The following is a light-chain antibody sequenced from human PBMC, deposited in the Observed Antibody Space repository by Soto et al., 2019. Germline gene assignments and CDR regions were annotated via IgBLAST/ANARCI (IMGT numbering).Light chain of an antibody. J-gene: IGKJ4*01. CDR1: QTISTR. Sequence: DIQMTHSPSTLSASIGDRVTITCRASQTISTRLAWYQQKPGKAPKLLMYKASSLESGVPSRFSGSGSGTEFTLTINSLQPDDFANYYCQQYNSYPLTFGGGTKV. V-gene: IGKV1-5*03. CDR2: KAS. CDR3: QQYNSYPLT.